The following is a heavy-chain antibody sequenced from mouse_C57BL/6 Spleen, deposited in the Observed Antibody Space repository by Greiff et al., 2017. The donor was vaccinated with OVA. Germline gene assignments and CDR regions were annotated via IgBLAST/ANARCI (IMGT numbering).Heavy chain of an antibody. Sequence: VQLQQSGAELVKPGASVKISCKASGYAFSSYWMNWVKQRPGKGLEWIGQIYPGDGDTNYNGKFKGKATLTADKSSSTAYMQLSSLTSEDSAVYFCARSLTGTDAMDYWGQGTSVTVSS. J-gene: IGHJ4*01. CDR2: IYPGDGDT. CDR1: GYAFSSYW. V-gene: IGHV1-80*01. CDR3: ARSLTGTDAMDY. D-gene: IGHD4-1*01.